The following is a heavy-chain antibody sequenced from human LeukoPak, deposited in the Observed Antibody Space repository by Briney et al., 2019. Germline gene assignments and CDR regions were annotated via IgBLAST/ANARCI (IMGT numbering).Heavy chain of an antibody. D-gene: IGHD6-13*01. CDR1: GFTFGSYG. J-gene: IGHJ6*03. V-gene: IGHV3-33*01. Sequence: GGSLRLSCAASGFTFGSYGMHWVRQAPGKGLEWVAVIWYDGSNKYYADSVKGRFTISRDNSKNTLYLQMNSLRAEDTAVYYCARENAEQQLGYRSVLSVDGYYYMDVWGKGTTVTVSS. CDR3: ARENAEQQLGYRSVLSVDGYYYMDV. CDR2: IWYDGSNK.